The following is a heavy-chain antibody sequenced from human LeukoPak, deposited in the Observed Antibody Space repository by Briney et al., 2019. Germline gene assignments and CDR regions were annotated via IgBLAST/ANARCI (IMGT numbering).Heavy chain of an antibody. J-gene: IGHJ4*02. CDR2: ISSSSSYI. D-gene: IGHD3-10*01. CDR3: ARVVTMVRGAADHYFDY. V-gene: IGHV3-21*01. Sequence: GGSLRLSCAASGFTFSSYSMNWVRQAPGKGLEWVSSISSSSSYIYYADSVRGRFTISRDNAKNSLYLQMNSLRAEDTAVYYCARVVTMVRGAADHYFDYWGQGTLVTVSS. CDR1: GFTFSSYS.